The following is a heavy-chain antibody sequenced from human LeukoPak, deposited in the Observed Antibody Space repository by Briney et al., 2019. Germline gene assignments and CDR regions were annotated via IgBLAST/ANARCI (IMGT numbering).Heavy chain of an antibody. CDR2: IYHGGST. CDR1: GFTFSSYA. CDR3: ARGPWEYSSGDC. Sequence: GSLRLSCAASGFTFSSYAMHWIRQPPGKGLEWIGEIYHGGSTTYNPSLKSRVTISVDTSKNQFSLKLSSVTAADTAVYYCARGPWEYSSGDCWGQGTLVTVSS. V-gene: IGHV4-34*01. J-gene: IGHJ4*02. D-gene: IGHD6-19*01.